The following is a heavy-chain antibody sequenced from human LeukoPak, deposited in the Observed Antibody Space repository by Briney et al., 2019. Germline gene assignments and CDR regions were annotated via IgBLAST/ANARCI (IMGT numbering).Heavy chain of an antibody. Sequence: PSETLSLTCTVSGGSISSSSYYWGWIRQPPGKGLEWIGSIYYSGSTNYNPSLKSRVTISVDTSKNQFSLKLSSVTAADTAVYYCARERGRGYSYSKGFDYWGQGTLVTVSS. J-gene: IGHJ4*02. V-gene: IGHV4-39*07. CDR1: GGSISSSSYY. CDR3: ARERGRGYSYSKGFDY. D-gene: IGHD5-18*01. CDR2: IYYSGST.